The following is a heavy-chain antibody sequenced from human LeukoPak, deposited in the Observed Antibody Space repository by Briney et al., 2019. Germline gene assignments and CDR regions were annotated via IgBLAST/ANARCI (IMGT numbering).Heavy chain of an antibody. V-gene: IGHV3-53*01. J-gene: IGHJ4*02. CDR3: TRDESFYGSGRYY. CDR1: GFTVSSHY. Sequence: GGSLRLSCAASGFTVSSHYMSWVRQAPGKGLEWVSVIYSGGSTYYADSVKGRFTISRDNSKNTLYLQMNSLRAEDTAVYYCTRDESFYGSGRYYWGQGTLVTVSS. D-gene: IGHD3-10*01. CDR2: IYSGGST.